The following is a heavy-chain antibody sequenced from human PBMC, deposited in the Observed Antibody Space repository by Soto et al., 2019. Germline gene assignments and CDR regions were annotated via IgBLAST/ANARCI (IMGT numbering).Heavy chain of an antibody. CDR1: GGTFSSYA. CDR3: ARVGIGDTAMVMDYYYGMDV. Sequence: QVQLVQSGAEVKKPGSSVKVSCKASGGTFSSYAISWVRQAPGQGLEWMGGIIPIFGTANYAQKFQGRVTITADESTSTAYMELSSLRSEDTAVYYCARVGIGDTAMVMDYYYGMDVWGQGTTVTVSS. J-gene: IGHJ6*02. V-gene: IGHV1-69*12. D-gene: IGHD5-18*01. CDR2: IIPIFGTA.